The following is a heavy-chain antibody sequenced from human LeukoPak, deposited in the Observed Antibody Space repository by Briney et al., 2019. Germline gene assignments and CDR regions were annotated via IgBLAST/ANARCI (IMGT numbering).Heavy chain of an antibody. D-gene: IGHD3-22*01. CDR1: GGSISSSNW. V-gene: IGHV4-4*02. Sequence: SGTLSLTCAVSGGSISSSNWWSWVRQPPGKGLEWIGEIYHSGSTNYNPSLKSRVTISVDKSKNQFSLKLSSVTAADTAVYYCARGLYYYDSSGYYSAKVDYWGQGTLVTVSS. J-gene: IGHJ4*02. CDR3: ARGLYYYDSSGYYSAKVDY. CDR2: IYHSGST.